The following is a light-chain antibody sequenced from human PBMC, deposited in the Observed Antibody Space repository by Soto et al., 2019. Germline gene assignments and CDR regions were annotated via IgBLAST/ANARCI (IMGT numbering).Light chain of an antibody. Sequence: EIVLTQSPATLSLSPGERATLSCRASQSVSSYLAWYQQKPGQAPRLLIYDASNRATGIPARFSGSGSGTDFTLTISSLEPEDFAVYSCQQRSNWWTFGQGT. V-gene: IGKV3-11*01. CDR2: DAS. CDR1: QSVSSY. J-gene: IGKJ1*01. CDR3: QQRSNWWT.